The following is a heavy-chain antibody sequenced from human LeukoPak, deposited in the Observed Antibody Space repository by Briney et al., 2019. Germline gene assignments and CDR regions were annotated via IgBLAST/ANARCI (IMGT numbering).Heavy chain of an antibody. CDR3: ARGVEGSSWYNYYYYYMDV. CDR2: ISSGSSTI. J-gene: IGHJ6*03. D-gene: IGHD6-13*01. V-gene: IGHV3-48*04. CDR1: GFTFDTYT. Sequence: GGFLRLSCAASGFTFDTYTMNWVRQAPGKGLEWVSYISSGSSTIYYADSVKGRLTISRDNARNSLYLQMNSLRAEDTAVYYCARGVEGSSWYNYYYYYMDVWGKGTTVTVSS.